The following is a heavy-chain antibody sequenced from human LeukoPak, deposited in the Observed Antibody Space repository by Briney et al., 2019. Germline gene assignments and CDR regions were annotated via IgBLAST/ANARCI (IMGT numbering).Heavy chain of an antibody. D-gene: IGHD5-24*01. Sequence: GGSLRLSCSASGFTFSNYDMHWVRQEKGKGLEWVSSIGTGGHIYYAPSVKGRFTISRENAKNSLYLQMNSLRAGDTAIYYCTRGGLEAPCDVWGQGTMVAVSS. V-gene: IGHV3-13*01. CDR1: GFTFSNYD. J-gene: IGHJ3*01. CDR2: IGTGGHI. CDR3: TRGGLEAPCDV.